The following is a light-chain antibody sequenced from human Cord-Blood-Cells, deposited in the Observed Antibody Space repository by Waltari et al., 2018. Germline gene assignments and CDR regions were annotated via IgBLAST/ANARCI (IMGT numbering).Light chain of an antibody. V-gene: IGKV1-9*01. Sequence: IQLTQSPSSLSASVGDRVNITCRASQGISSYLAWYQQKPGKAPKLLNYPASTLQIAVPPRFSGSGSGTHFTLTISSLQPEDFATYYCQQLNSYPITFGQVTRLEIK. CDR3: QQLNSYPIT. CDR1: QGISSY. J-gene: IGKJ5*01. CDR2: PAS.